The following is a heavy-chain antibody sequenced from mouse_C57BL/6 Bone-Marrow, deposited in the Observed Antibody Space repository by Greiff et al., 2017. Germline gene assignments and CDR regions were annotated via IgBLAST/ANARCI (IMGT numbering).Heavy chain of an antibody. CDR3: ARTLLYGSSYVGFAY. V-gene: IGHV5-4*03. J-gene: IGHJ3*01. CDR1: GFTFSSYA. CDR2: ISDGGSYT. D-gene: IGHD1-1*01. Sequence: EVMLVESGGGLVKPGGSLKLSCAASGFTFSSYAMSWVRQTPEKRLEWVATISDGGSYTYYPDNVKGRFTISRDNAKNNLYLQMSHLKSEDTAMYYCARTLLYGSSYVGFAYWGQGTLVTVSA.